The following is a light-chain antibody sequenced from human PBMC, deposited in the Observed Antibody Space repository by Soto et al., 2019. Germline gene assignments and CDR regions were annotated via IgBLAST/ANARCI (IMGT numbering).Light chain of an antibody. V-gene: IGLV1-44*01. CDR1: SSNIGSHT. CDR2: SNT. J-gene: IGLJ2*01. CDR3: AAWDDSLNGVV. Sequence: QSVLTQPPSASGTPGQTIAISCSGGSSNIGSHTVNWYQQLPGTAPRLLIYSNTQRPSGVPDRFSGSKSGTSASLAISGLQSEYEGDSCCAAWDDSLNGVVFGGGTKLTVL.